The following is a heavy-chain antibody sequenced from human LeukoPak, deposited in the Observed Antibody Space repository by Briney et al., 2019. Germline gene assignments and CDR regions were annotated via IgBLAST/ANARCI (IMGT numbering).Heavy chain of an antibody. Sequence: ASVKVSCKASGYTFTSYGISWVRQAPGQGVEWMGWISAYNGNTNYAQKLQGRVTMTTDTSTSTAYMELRSLRSDDTAVYYCARARRLRYCSSTSCYPDFDYWGQGTLVTVSS. CDR2: ISAYNGNT. CDR3: ARARRLRYCSSTSCYPDFDY. CDR1: GYTFTSYG. J-gene: IGHJ4*02. D-gene: IGHD2-2*01. V-gene: IGHV1-18*01.